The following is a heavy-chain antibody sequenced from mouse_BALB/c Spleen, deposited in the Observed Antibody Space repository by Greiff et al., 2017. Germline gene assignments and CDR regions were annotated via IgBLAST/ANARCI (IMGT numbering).Heavy chain of an antibody. J-gene: IGHJ4*01. Sequence: VQLQQSGTVLARPGASVKMSCKASGYSFTSYWMHWVKQRPGQGLEWIGAIYPGNSDTSYNQKFKGKAKLTAVTSASTAYMELSSLTNEDSAVYYCTREGGYGDYDYAMDYWGQGTSVTVSS. CDR1: GYSFTSYW. CDR3: TREGGYGDYDYAMDY. D-gene: IGHD2-13*01. CDR2: IYPGNSDT. V-gene: IGHV1-5*01.